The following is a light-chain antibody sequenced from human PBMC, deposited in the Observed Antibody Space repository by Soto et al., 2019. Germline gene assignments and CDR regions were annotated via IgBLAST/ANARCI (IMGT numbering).Light chain of an antibody. V-gene: IGKV1-5*03. CDR1: QGIRSW. CDR2: KAS. CDR3: QQYDSYST. J-gene: IGKJ4*01. Sequence: DIQMNQFPSTLSASVGDRVTLTCRASQGIRSWLTWYQQKPGKAPNLLVYKASSLPSGVPSRFSGSGYGTEFTLTISSLQPDDIATYYCQQYDSYSTFGGGTKVQIK.